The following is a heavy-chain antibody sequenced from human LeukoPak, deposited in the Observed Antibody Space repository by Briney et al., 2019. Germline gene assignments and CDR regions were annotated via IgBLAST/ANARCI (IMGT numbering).Heavy chain of an antibody. CDR1: GYTFTGYY. CDR2: INPNSGGT. V-gene: IGHV1-2*04. D-gene: IGHD5-12*01. J-gene: IGHJ4*02. Sequence: ASVKVCCKSSGYTFTGYYIHWVRQAPGQGLEWMGWINPNSGGTNYAQKFQGWVSMTRETSISTAYMELSRVKCDDTAVYYCVTGIYSGWYYFDSWGQGTLVTVSS. CDR3: VTGIYSGWYYFDS.